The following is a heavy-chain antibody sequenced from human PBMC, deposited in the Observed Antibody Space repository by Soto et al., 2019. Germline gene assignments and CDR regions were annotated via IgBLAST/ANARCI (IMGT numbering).Heavy chain of an antibody. CDR3: AKEVGHSN. D-gene: IGHD3-16*01. J-gene: IGHJ4*02. CDR2: ISGSGGST. V-gene: IGHV3-23*01. Sequence: GGSLRLCCSASGFPFSTYGMTWVRQAPGKGLEWVSAISGSGGSTYYADSVKGRFTISRDNSKNTLSLQMNSLRAEDTAVYYCAKEVGHSNWGQGILVTVSS. CDR1: GFPFSTYG.